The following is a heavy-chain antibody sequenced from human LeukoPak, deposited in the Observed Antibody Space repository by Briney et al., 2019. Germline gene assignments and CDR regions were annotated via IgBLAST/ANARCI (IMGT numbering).Heavy chain of an antibody. CDR2: IYYSGST. V-gene: IGHV4-39*01. D-gene: IGHD3-3*01. Sequence: KPSETLSLTCTVSGGSISSSSYYWGWIRQPPGKGLEWIGSIYYSGSTYYNPSLKGRVTISVDTSKNQFSLKLSSVTAADTAVYYCARLGDDFWSGHMDVWGKGTTVTVSS. CDR3: ARLGDDFWSGHMDV. J-gene: IGHJ6*03. CDR1: GGSISSSSYY.